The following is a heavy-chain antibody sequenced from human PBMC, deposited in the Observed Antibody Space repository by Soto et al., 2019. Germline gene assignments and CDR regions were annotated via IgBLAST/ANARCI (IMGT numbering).Heavy chain of an antibody. J-gene: IGHJ5*02. V-gene: IGHV1-24*01. CDR2: FDPEDGET. Sequence: ASVKVSCKVSGYTLTELSMHWVRQAPGKRLEWMGGFDPEDGETIYAQKFQGRVTMTEDTSTDTAYMELSSLRSEDTAVYYCATAWNYFFWFDPWGQGTLVTVSS. CDR3: ATAWNYFFWFDP. D-gene: IGHD1-7*01. CDR1: GYTLTELS.